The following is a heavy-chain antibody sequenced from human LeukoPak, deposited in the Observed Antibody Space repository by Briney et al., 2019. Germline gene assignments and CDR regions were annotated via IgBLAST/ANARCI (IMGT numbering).Heavy chain of an antibody. Sequence: SGPTLVKPTETLTQTCTVSGFSLSNARMGVSWIRQPPGKALEWLALIYWDDDKRYSPSLKSRLTITKDTSKNQVVLTMTNMDPVDTATYYCAHRGDYDFWSGSSNWFDPWGQGTLVTVSS. V-gene: IGHV2-5*02. CDR3: AHRGDYDFWSGSSNWFDP. CDR2: IYWDDDK. D-gene: IGHD3-3*01. J-gene: IGHJ5*02. CDR1: GFSLSNARMG.